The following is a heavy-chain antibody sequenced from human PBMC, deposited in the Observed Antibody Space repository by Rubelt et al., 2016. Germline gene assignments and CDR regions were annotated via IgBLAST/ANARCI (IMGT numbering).Heavy chain of an antibody. V-gene: IGHV4-39*07. CDR3: ARLRWNDFWFDP. CDR2: IYYSGRT. CDR1: GGSISSSSYY. D-gene: IGHD1-1*01. Sequence: QLQLQESGPGLVKPSETLSLTCTVSGGSISSSSYYWGWIRQPPGKGLEWLGSIYYSGRTYYKPSLKSRVTISVDTSKNQFSLRLGSVTAADTTVYYCARLRWNDFWFDPWGQGTLVTVSS. J-gene: IGHJ5*02.